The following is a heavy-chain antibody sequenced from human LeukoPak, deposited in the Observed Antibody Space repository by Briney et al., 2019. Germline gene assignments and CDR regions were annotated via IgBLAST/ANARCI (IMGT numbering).Heavy chain of an antibody. V-gene: IGHV1-2*02. CDR1: GYTFTGYY. CDR2: INPNSGGT. J-gene: IGHJ3*02. CDR3: ARGIDSGSPPLGTFEI. D-gene: IGHD1-26*01. Sequence: ASVKVSCKASGYTFTGYYMHWVRQAPGQGLEWMGWINPNSGGTNYAQKFQGRVTMTRGTSISTAYMELSRLRSDDTAIYYCARGIDSGSPPLGTFEIWGQGTMVTVSS.